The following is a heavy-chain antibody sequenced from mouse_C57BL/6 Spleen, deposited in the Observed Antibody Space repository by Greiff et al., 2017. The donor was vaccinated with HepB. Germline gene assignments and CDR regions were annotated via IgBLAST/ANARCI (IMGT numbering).Heavy chain of an antibody. CDR3: ARRYCGSSYLVPYYAMDY. J-gene: IGHJ4*01. Sequence: VQLQQPGAELVKPGASVKLSCKASGYTFTSYWMHWVKQRPGRGLEWIGRIDPNSGGTKYNEKFKSKATLTVDKPSSTAYMQLSSLTSEDSAVYYCARRYCGSSYLVPYYAMDYWGQGTSVTVSS. V-gene: IGHV1-72*01. D-gene: IGHD1-1*01. CDR2: IDPNSGGT. CDR1: GYTFTSYW.